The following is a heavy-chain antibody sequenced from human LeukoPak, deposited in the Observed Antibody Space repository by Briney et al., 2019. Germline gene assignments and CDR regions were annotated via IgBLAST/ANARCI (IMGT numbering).Heavy chain of an antibody. J-gene: IGHJ4*02. D-gene: IGHD1-26*01. CDR2: IYYSGST. Sequence: SETLSLTCTVSGGSISSYYWSWIRQPPWKGLEWIGYIYYSGSTDYNPSLKSRVTISVDTSKNQFSLKLSSVTAADTAVYYCARDTSRVGATGFDYWGQGTLVTVSS. CDR3: ARDTSRVGATGFDY. V-gene: IGHV4-59*01. CDR1: GGSISSYY.